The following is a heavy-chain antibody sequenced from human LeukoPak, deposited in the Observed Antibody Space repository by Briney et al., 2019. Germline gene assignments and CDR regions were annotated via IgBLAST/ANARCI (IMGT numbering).Heavy chain of an antibody. Sequence: SETLSLTCTVSGGSISPYYWSWIRQPPGKGLEWIGYIYYSGSTNYNPSLKSRVTISVDTSKNQFSLKLSSVTAADTAVYYCARTGFGCSGGSCYPRPYYYYGMDVWGQGTTVTVSS. CDR1: GGSISPYY. J-gene: IGHJ6*02. CDR2: IYYSGST. D-gene: IGHD2-15*01. CDR3: ARTGFGCSGGSCYPRPYYYYGMDV. V-gene: IGHV4-59*01.